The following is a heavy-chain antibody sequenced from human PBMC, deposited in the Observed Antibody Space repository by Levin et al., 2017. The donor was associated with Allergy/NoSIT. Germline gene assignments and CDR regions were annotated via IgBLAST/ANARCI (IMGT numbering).Heavy chain of an antibody. CDR3: VISPRGNSLH. Sequence: GESLKISCKVSGNDFTSYWISWVRQMPGKGLEWMGRIDPSDSYTSYSPSFQGHVTISADKSISSAHLQWSSLKASDTAMYYCVISPRGNSLHWGQGTLVTVSS. V-gene: IGHV5-10-1*01. J-gene: IGHJ4*03. D-gene: IGHD4-23*01. CDR2: IDPSDSYT. CDR1: GNDFTSYW.